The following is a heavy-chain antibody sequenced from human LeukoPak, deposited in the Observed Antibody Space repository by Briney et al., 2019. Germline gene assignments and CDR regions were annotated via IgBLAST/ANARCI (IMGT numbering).Heavy chain of an antibody. D-gene: IGHD3-22*01. CDR3: ARTDSSGYYLYFDY. V-gene: IGHV4-59*01. Sequence: SETLSLTCTVSGGSISSYYWSWIRQPPGKGLEWIGYIYYSGSTNYSPSLKSRVTISVDTSKNQFSLKLSSVTAADTAVYYCARTDSSGYYLYFDYWGQGTLVTVSS. J-gene: IGHJ4*02. CDR2: IYYSGST. CDR1: GGSISSYY.